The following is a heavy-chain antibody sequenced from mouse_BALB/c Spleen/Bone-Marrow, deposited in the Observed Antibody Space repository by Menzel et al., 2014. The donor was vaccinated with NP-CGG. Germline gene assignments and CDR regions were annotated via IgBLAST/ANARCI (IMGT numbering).Heavy chain of an antibody. CDR2: IDPYDSET. J-gene: IGHJ3*01. CDR1: GYTFTSYW. Sequence: QVQLQQSGAELVRPGASVKLSCKASGYTFTSYWMHWVKQRPEQGLEWIGRIDPYDSETHYNQKFKDKAILTVDKSSRTAYMQLSSLTSEDSAVYYCARGRDYDVFSYWGQGTLVTVSA. D-gene: IGHD2-4*01. V-gene: IGHV1-52*01. CDR3: ARGRDYDVFSY.